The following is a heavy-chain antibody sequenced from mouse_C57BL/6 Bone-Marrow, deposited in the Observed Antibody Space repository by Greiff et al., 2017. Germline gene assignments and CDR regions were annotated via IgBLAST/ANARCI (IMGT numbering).Heavy chain of an antibody. CDR1: GYTFTSYW. V-gene: IGHV1-64*01. CDR2: IHPNSGST. CDR3: TLAEGIDA. J-gene: IGHJ4*01. Sequence: VQLQQSGAELVKPGASVKLSCKASGYTFTSYWMHWVKQRPGQGLEWIGMIHPNSGSTKYNEKFKSKATLTADKSSNTAYMQLSSLTSEDSAVYYCTLAEGIDAWGQGTSVTVSS. D-gene: IGHD6-1*01.